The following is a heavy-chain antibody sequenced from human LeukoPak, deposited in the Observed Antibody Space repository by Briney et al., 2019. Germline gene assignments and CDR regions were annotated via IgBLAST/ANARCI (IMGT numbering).Heavy chain of an antibody. CDR3: ARPPGGPSRNGMDV. CDR1: GGSISSSSYY. J-gene: IGHJ6*02. V-gene: IGHV4-39*01. CDR2: IYYSGST. Sequence: PSETLSLTCTVSGGSISSSSYYWGWIRQPPGKGLEWTGSIYYSGSTYYNPSLKSRVTISVDTSKNQFSLKLSSVTAADTAVYYCARPPGGPSRNGMDVWGQGTTVTVSS. D-gene: IGHD2-2*01.